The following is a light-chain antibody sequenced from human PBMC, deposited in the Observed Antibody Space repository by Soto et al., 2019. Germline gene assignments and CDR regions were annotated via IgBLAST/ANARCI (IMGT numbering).Light chain of an antibody. V-gene: IGLV2-14*01. CDR1: SSDVGGYNY. J-gene: IGLJ2*01. CDR2: DVS. CDR3: SSYTSSSPHVV. Sequence: QSVLTQPASVSGSPGQSITISCTGTSSDVGGYNYVSWYQQHPGKAPKLMIYDVSNRPSGVSNRFSGSKSGNTASLTISGLQAEDEADYYGSSYTSSSPHVVFGGGTKLPVL.